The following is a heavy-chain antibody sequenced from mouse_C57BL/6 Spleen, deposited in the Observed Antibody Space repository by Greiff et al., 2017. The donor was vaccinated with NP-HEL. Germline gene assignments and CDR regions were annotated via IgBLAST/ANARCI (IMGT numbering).Heavy chain of an antibody. CDR3: ARWGYGSSYDYFDY. V-gene: IGHV1-26*01. CDR1: GYTFTDYY. Sequence: VQLQQSGPELVKPGASVKISCKASGYTFTDYYMNWVKQSHGKSLEWIGDINPNNGGTSYNQKFKGKATLTVDKSSSTAYMELRSLTSEDSAVYYCARWGYGSSYDYFDYWGQGTTLTVSS. D-gene: IGHD1-1*01. J-gene: IGHJ2*01. CDR2: INPNNGGT.